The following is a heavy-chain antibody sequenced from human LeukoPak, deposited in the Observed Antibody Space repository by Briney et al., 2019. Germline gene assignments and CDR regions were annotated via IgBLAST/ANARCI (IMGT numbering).Heavy chain of an antibody. CDR2: IYTSGST. J-gene: IGHJ3*02. CDR3: ARDRYSYSLGDAFDI. CDR1: GGSISSGSYY. D-gene: IGHD5-18*01. V-gene: IGHV4-61*02. Sequence: PSETLSLTCTVSGGSISSGSYYWSWIRQPAGKGLEWIGRIYTSGSTNYNPSLKSRVTISVDTSKNQFSLKLSSVTAADTAVYYCARDRYSYSLGDAFDIWGQGTMVTVSS.